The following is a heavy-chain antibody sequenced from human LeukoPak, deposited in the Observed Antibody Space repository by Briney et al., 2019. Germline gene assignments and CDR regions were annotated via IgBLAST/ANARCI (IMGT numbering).Heavy chain of an antibody. D-gene: IGHD6-13*01. CDR1: GFTFSSYW. J-gene: IGHJ6*02. V-gene: IGHV3-7*01. CDR2: IKQDGSEK. Sequence: PGGSLRLSCAASGFTFSSYWMSWVRQAPGEGLEWVANIKQDGSEKYYVDSVKGRFTISRDNAKNSLYLQMNSLRAEDTAVYYCARGPYSSSWYGYYYYYGMDVWGQGTTVTVSS. CDR3: ARGPYSSSWYGYYYYYGMDV.